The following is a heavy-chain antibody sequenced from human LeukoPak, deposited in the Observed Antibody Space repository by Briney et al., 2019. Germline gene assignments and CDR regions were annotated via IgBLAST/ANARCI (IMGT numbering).Heavy chain of an antibody. J-gene: IGHJ4*02. CDR1: GGSISSYY. V-gene: IGHV4-59*08. D-gene: IGHD3-10*01. CDR3: ARLGSYFGLFFY. Sequence: SETLSLTCTVSGGSISSYYWSWIRQPPGKGLEWIGYIYYSGSTNYNPSLKSRVTISVDTSKNQFSLKLNSVTAADTAVYYCARLGSYFGLFFYWGQGTLVTVSS. CDR2: IYYSGST.